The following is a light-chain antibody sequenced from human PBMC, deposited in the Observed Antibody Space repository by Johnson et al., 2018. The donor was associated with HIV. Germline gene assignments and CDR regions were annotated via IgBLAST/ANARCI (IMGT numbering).Light chain of an antibody. CDR1: SSNIGNNY. CDR3: GTWDSSLTAYV. Sequence: HSVLTQPPSVSAAPGQKVTISCSGSSSNIGNNYVSWYQHFPGTAPKLLIYDNNKRPSGIPARLSGSKSGTSATLGITDLHTGDGADYHCGTWDSSLTAYVFGTGTKVTFL. CDR2: DNN. J-gene: IGLJ1*01. V-gene: IGLV1-51*01.